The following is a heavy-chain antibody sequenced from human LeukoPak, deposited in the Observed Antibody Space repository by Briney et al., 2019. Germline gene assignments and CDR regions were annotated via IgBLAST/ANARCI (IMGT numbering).Heavy chain of an antibody. D-gene: IGHD3-3*01. CDR1: GYTLTELS. Sequence: ASVKVSCKVSGYTLTELSMHWVRQALGKGLEWMGGFDPEDGETIYAQKFQGRVTMTEDTSTDTAYMELSSLRSEDTAVYYCATDPLRYYDFWSGYYTWGQGTLVTVSS. J-gene: IGHJ5*02. CDR2: FDPEDGET. V-gene: IGHV1-24*01. CDR3: ATDPLRYYDFWSGYYT.